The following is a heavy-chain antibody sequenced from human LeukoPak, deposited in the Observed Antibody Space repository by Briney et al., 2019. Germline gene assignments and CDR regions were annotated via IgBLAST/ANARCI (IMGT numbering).Heavy chain of an antibody. V-gene: IGHV3-48*04. J-gene: IGHJ6*03. CDR3: ARDPYYDFWSGYYYYYYYMDV. Sequence: GGSLRLSCAASGFTFSSYSMNWVRQAPGKGLEWVSYISSSSSTIYYADSVKGRFTIPRDNAKNSLYLQMNSLRAEDTAVYYCARDPYYDFWSGYYYYYYYMDVWGKGTTVTVSS. CDR2: ISSSSSTI. CDR1: GFTFSSYS. D-gene: IGHD3-3*01.